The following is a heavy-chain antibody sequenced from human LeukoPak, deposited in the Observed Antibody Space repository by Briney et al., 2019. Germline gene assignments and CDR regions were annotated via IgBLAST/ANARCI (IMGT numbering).Heavy chain of an antibody. Sequence: SETLSLTCAVSGGSISSGGYSWSWIRQPPGKGLEWIGYIYHSGSTYYNPSLKSRVTISVDRSKNQFSLKLSSVTAADTAVYYCARDGYCSGGRCYVGAFDIWGQGTMVTVSS. D-gene: IGHD2-15*01. CDR3: ARDGYCSGGRCYVGAFDI. J-gene: IGHJ3*02. V-gene: IGHV4-30-2*01. CDR1: GGSISSGGYS. CDR2: IYHSGST.